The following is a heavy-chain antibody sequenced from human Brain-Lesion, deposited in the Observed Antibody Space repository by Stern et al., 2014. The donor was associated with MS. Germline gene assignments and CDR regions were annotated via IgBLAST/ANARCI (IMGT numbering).Heavy chain of an antibody. Sequence: VQLVESGAEVKKPGESLKISCEASGYLFDDYWIGWVRQMSGRGLELVAIIFPRDSNTRYSPSVQGQVTISADNSITTAYFHRPQNPESSPSPEARAPTSANNPNTPPFWEGSPQKAAPTAFYYCASSPATPSGYDRFDYWGQGALVTVSS. D-gene: IGHD6-6*01. J-gene: IGHJ4*02. CDR3: APTSANNPNTPPFWEGSPQKAAPTAFYYCASSPATPSGYDRFDY. V-gene: IGHV5-51*03. CDR2: IFPRDSNT. CDR1: GYLFDDYW.